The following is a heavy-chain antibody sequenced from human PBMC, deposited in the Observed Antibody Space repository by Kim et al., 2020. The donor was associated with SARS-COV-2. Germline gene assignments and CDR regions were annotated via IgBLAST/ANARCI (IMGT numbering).Heavy chain of an antibody. CDR1: GFTFSVYY. V-gene: IGHV3-11*01. D-gene: IGHD1-7*01. CDR2: ISSSGSTI. J-gene: IGHJ6*02. Sequence: GGSLRLSCAASGFTFSVYYMSWIRQAPGKGLEWVSYISSSGSTIYYADSVKGRFTVSRDNAKNSLYLQMNSLRAEDTAVYYCAGGSDWDYAIFGGGMDVWGQGTTVTVSS. CDR3: AGGSDWDYAIFGGGMDV.